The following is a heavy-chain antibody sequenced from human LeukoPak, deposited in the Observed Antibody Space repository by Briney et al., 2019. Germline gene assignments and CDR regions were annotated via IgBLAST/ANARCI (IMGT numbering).Heavy chain of an antibody. V-gene: IGHV3-48*04. D-gene: IGHD3-16*01. J-gene: IGHJ3*02. CDR1: GFTFSNAW. CDR3: ARVRSRYIWGTPQWPFDM. Sequence: PGGSLRLSCAASGFTFSNAWMSWVRQAPGKGLEWISYISRSSTTIYYADSVKGRFTISRDNAKNSLYLQMNSLRPEDTALYYCARVRSRYIWGTPQWPFDMWGQGTMVTV. CDR2: ISRSSTTI.